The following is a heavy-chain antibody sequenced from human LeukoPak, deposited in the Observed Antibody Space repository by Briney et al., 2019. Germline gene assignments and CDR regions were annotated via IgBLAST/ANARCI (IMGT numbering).Heavy chain of an antibody. CDR2: IIPIFGTA. J-gene: IGHJ4*02. Sequence: SVKVSCKASGCTFSSYAISWVRQAPGQGLEWMGGIIPIFGTANYAQKFQGRVTITADKSTSTAYMELSSLRSEDTAVYYCARGTIAVAGYFDYWGQGTLVTVPS. V-gene: IGHV1-69*06. CDR3: ARGTIAVAGYFDY. CDR1: GCTFSSYA. D-gene: IGHD6-19*01.